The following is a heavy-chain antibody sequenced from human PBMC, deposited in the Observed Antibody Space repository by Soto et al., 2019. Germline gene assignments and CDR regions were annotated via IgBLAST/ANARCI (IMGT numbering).Heavy chain of an antibody. CDR2: IYYSGST. Sequence: PSETLSLTCTVSGGSISSYYWSWIRQPPGKGLEWIGYIYYSGSTNYNPSLKSRVTISVDTSKNQFSLKLSSVTAADTAVYYCARVFGATNFDYWGQGTLVTVSS. V-gene: IGHV4-59*01. D-gene: IGHD3-3*01. CDR1: GGSISSYY. CDR3: ARVFGATNFDY. J-gene: IGHJ4*02.